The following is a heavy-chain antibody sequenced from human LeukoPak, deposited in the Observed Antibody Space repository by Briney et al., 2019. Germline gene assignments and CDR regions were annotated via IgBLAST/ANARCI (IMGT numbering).Heavy chain of an antibody. CDR2: MYYSGST. Sequence: SETLSLTCSVSGGSISSSSYYWGWIRQPPGKGREWIGRMYYSGSTYYNPSLKSRVSISVDTSKNQFSLKLSSVTGADTAVYYCARAQSNQMATKIWGQGTLVTVSS. CDR1: GGSISSSSYY. CDR3: ARAQSNQMATKI. V-gene: IGHV4-39*07. D-gene: IGHD5-24*01. J-gene: IGHJ4*02.